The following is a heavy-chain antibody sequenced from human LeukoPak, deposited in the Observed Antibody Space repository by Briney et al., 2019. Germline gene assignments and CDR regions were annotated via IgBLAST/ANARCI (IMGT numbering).Heavy chain of an antibody. CDR1: GGTFSSYA. J-gene: IGHJ4*02. CDR2: IIPIFGTA. D-gene: IGHD5-24*01. Sequence: SVKVSCKASGGTFSSYAISWVRQAPGQGLEWMGGIIPIFGTANYAQKFQGRVTITADESTSTAYMELSSLRSEDTAVYYCALPGGDRDGPRDYYFDYWGQGTLVTVSS. V-gene: IGHV1-69*13. CDR3: ALPGGDRDGPRDYYFDY.